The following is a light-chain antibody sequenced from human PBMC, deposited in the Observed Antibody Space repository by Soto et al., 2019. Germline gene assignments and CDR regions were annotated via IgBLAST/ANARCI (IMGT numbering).Light chain of an antibody. CDR1: QGIGSY. CDR3: QQYYSYLPLT. CDR2: AAS. J-gene: IGKJ4*01. Sequence: AIRMTQSPSSFSASTGDRVTITCRASQGIGSYLAWYQQKPGKAPKLLIYAASTLQSGVPSRFSGSGSGTDFTLTISCLQSEDFATYYCQQYYSYLPLTFGGGTKVDIK. V-gene: IGKV1-8*01.